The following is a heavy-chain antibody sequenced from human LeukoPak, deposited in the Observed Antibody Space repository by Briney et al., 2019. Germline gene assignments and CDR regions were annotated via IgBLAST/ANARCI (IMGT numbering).Heavy chain of an antibody. Sequence: PSETLSLTCTVSGGSISSYYWNWIRQPPGKGLEWIGYIFYSGITNYNPSLKSRVTISVDTSKKQFSLKLTSVTAADTAVYYCARDSGSYPHWFAPWGQGNLVTVSS. CDR2: IFYSGIT. D-gene: IGHD1-26*01. V-gene: IGHV4-59*01. CDR1: GGSISSYY. J-gene: IGHJ5*02. CDR3: ARDSGSYPHWFAP.